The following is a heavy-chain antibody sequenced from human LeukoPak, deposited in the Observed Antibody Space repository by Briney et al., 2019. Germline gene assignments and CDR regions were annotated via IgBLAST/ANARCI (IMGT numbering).Heavy chain of an antibody. CDR3: ARVGVGATRDAFDI. D-gene: IGHD1-26*01. CDR1: GGSITNLDYY. Sequence: PSETLSLTCTVSGGSITNLDYYWTWIRQPAGKRLEWIGRIYTSGGTNYNPSLKSRVTMSVDTSKNQFSLKLSSVTAADTAVYYCARVGVGATRDAFDIWGQGTMVTVSS. V-gene: IGHV4-4*07. CDR2: IYTSGGT. J-gene: IGHJ3*02.